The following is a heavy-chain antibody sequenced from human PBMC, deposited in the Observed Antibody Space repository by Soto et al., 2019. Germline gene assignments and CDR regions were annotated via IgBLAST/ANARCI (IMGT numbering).Heavy chain of an antibody. V-gene: IGHV3-23*01. J-gene: IGHJ6*02. CDR2: ISGSGGST. Sequence: RRLSCAASGFTFSSYAMSWVRQAPGKGLEWVSAISGSGGSTYYADSVKCRFTISRDNSKNTLYLQMNSLRAEDTAVYYCAKYRSDGDYYYCMDDWGRRSTVTVSS. CDR3: AKYRSDGDYYYCMDD. CDR1: GFTFSSYA. D-gene: IGHD3-16*01.